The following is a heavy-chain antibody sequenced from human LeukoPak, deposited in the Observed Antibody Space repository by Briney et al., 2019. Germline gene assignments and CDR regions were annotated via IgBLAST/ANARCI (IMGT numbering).Heavy chain of an antibody. CDR2: IYYSGST. CDR3: ARAGPQTYYYGSGSYQSAFDI. V-gene: IGHV4-30-4*01. J-gene: IGHJ3*02. CDR1: GGSISSGAYY. Sequence: SETLSLTCTVSGGSISSGAYYWSWIRQHPGKGLEWIGYIYYSGSTYYNPSLKSRVTISVDTSKNQFSLKLSSVTAADTAVYYCARAGPQTYYYGSGSYQSAFDIWGQGTMVTVSS. D-gene: IGHD3-10*01.